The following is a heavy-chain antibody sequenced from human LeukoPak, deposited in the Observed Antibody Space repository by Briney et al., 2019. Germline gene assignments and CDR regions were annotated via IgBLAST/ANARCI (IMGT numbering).Heavy chain of an antibody. V-gene: IGHV1-46*01. J-gene: IGHJ4*02. D-gene: IGHD2-2*01. CDR2: INPGSGST. CDR1: GYTFTNYF. CDR3: ARERGSCDF. Sequence: ASVTVSFKASGYTFTNYFMHWVRQAPGQGLEGMGIINPGSGSTTYAQTFQGRVTMTRDTSTSTVYMELSSLRSEDTAVSYCARERGSCDFWGQGTLVTVSS.